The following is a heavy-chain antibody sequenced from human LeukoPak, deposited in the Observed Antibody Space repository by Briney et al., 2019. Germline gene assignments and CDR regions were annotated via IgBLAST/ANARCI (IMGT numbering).Heavy chain of an antibody. D-gene: IGHD4-17*01. J-gene: IGHJ3*02. Sequence: SETLSLTCAVYGGSFSGYYWSWIRQPPGKGLEWIGYIYYSGSTNYNPSLKSRVTISVDTSKNQFSLKLSSVTAADTAVYYCASGTVTNFLFAFDIWGQGTMVTVSS. CDR1: GGSFSGYY. CDR3: ASGTVTNFLFAFDI. V-gene: IGHV4-59*08. CDR2: IYYSGST.